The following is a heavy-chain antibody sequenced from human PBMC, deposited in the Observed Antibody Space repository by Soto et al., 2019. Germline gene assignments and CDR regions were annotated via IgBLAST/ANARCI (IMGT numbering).Heavy chain of an antibody. J-gene: IGHJ6*03. CDR1: GFTFSSYA. Sequence: GGSLRLSCAACGFTFSSYAMSWVRQAPGKGLEWVSGVSGSGDSTYYADSVKGRFTISRDNSKNTLYLQVNSLRAEDTAVYYCARDRGYYDILTAMDVWGKGTTVTV. D-gene: IGHD3-9*01. V-gene: IGHV3-23*01. CDR3: ARDRGYYDILTAMDV. CDR2: VSGSGDST.